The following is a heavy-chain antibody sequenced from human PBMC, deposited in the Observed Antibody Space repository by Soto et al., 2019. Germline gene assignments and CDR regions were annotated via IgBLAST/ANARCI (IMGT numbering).Heavy chain of an antibody. Sequence: EVQLVESGGGLVKPGGSLRLSCAASGFTFSNAWMSWVRQAPGKGLEWVGRIKSTTDGGTTDYAAPVKGRFTISRDDSKNTLYLQMNSLKTEDTAVYYCTTGDNYYYGMDVW. D-gene: IGHD2-21*02. CDR3: TTGDNYYYGMDV. J-gene: IGHJ6*01. CDR2: IKSTTDGGTT. CDR1: GFTFSNAW. V-gene: IGHV3-15*01.